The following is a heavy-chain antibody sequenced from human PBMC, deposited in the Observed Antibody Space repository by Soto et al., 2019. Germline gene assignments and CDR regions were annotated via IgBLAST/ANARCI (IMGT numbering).Heavy chain of an antibody. J-gene: IGHJ6*02. CDR1: WSMISRHF. CDR2: INPGVGTT. V-gene: IGHV1-46*01. D-gene: IGHD2-2*01. Sequence: CKGSWSMISRHFLVWVGSASGQGHEWVVIINPGVGTTKYAQKFQGRVSMTGDTSTSTVYMELSSLRSDDTAVYYCARRYCSSTGCYGNYYGMDVLVQRTTVAV. CDR3: ARRYCSSTGCYGNYYGMDV.